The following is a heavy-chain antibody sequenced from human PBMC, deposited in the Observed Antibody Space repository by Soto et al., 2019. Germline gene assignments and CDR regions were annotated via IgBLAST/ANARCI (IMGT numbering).Heavy chain of an antibody. CDR1: GRSCRDFY. J-gene: IGHJ6*02. Sequence: QVQLQQWGAGLLRPSETLSLTCAVYGRSCRDFYWSWLRQTPEKGLEWIGEINHSGDTKYNPSRESRVTISVDTSKNQCSLKVNVVTPADTAVDYCARTGGMDVWGPGATVTVSS. V-gene: IGHV4-34*01. CDR2: INHSGDT. CDR3: ARTGGMDV.